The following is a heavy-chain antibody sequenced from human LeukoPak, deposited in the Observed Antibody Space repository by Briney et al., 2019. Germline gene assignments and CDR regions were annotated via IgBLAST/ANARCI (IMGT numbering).Heavy chain of an antibody. CDR1: GFIFSSHA. Sequence: GGSLRLACAASGFIFSSHAMYWVRQAPGKGLEWVSVISGSGGMTYYADSVKGRFTVSRDNSKNTLFLQMNSLRAEDTAIYYCAKEPNHSSGYWGYWGQGTLVTVSS. CDR3: AKEPNHSSGYWGY. D-gene: IGHD3-22*01. J-gene: IGHJ4*02. V-gene: IGHV3-23*01. CDR2: ISGSGGMT.